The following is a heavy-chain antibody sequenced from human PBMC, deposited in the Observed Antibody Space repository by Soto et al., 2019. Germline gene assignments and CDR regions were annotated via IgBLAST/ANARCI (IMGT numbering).Heavy chain of an antibody. Sequence: GGSLRLSCAASGFTFSSYAMSWVRQAPGKGLEWVSAISGSGGSTYYADSVKGRFTISRDNSKNTLYLQMNSLRAEDTAVYYCAKDGGYYYGSGSLAQDAFDIWGQGTMVTVSS. CDR3: AKDGGYYYGSGSLAQDAFDI. CDR1: GFTFSSYA. J-gene: IGHJ3*02. CDR2: ISGSGGST. V-gene: IGHV3-23*01. D-gene: IGHD3-10*01.